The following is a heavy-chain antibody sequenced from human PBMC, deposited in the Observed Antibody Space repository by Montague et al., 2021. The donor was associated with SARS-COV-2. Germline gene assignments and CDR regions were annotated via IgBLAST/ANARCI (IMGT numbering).Heavy chain of an antibody. J-gene: IGHJ4*02. V-gene: IGHV3-21*01. CDR1: GFTFSSYS. CDR3: ARDRKIGWLQLGEFDY. D-gene: IGHD5-24*01. CDR2: ISSSSSYI. Sequence: SLRLSCAASGFTFSSYSMNWVHQAPGKGLEWVSSISSSSSYIYYADSVKGRFTISRDNAKNSLYLQMNSLRAEDTAVYYCARDRKIGWLQLGEFDYWGRGTLVTVSS.